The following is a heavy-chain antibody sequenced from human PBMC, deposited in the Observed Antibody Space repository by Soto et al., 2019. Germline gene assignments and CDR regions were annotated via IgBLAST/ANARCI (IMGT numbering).Heavy chain of an antibody. D-gene: IGHD3-22*01. V-gene: IGHV3-13*01. J-gene: IGHJ6*02. CDR1: GFTFSSYD. CDR2: IGTAGDT. Sequence: PGGYLRLSCAASGFTFSSYDMHWVRQATGKGLEWVSAIGTAGDTYYPGSVKGRFTISRENAKNSLYLQMNSLRAGDTAVYYCARGAYYYDSSGYYRCGMDVWGPLTTATV. CDR3: ARGAYYYDSSGYYRCGMDV.